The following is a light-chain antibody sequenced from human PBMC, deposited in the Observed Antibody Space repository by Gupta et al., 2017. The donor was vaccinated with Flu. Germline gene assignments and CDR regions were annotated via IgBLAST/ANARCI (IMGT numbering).Light chain of an antibody. CDR3: QQRYDWPPLT. CDR1: QTVSYY. V-gene: IGKV3-11*01. J-gene: IGKJ5*01. Sequence: EIVLTQSPATLSLSPGERATLSCGASQTVSYYIAWYQQRPGQAPRLLIFDGANWVTGNPARFSASRSGTNVPLTISSRELEDFAVYYCQQRYDWPPLTFGQGTRLEV. CDR2: DGA.